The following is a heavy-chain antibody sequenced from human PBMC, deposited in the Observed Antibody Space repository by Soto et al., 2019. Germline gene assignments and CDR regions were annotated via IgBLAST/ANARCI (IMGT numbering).Heavy chain of an antibody. J-gene: IGHJ5*02. V-gene: IGHV4-39*07. CDR1: GDSISSSSFY. Sequence: SETLSLTCTVSGDSISSSSFYWGWIRQPPGKGLEWIGEINHSGSTNYNPSLKSRVTISVDTSKNQFSLKLSSVTAADTAVYYCARERPKMATNPWGQGTLVTVSS. CDR3: ARERPKMATNP. CDR2: INHSGST. D-gene: IGHD5-12*01.